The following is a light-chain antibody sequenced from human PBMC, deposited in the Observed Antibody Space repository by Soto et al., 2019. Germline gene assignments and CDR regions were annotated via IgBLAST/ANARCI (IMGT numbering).Light chain of an antibody. CDR3: QKYNSAPLT. CDR2: AAS. J-gene: IGKJ4*01. Sequence: DIQMTQYPSSLSASVGDRVTITCRARQAIRQYLAWYQQKPGKVPKLLIYAASTLQSGVPSRFSGSGSGTDFTLTISSLQPEDVATYYCQKYNSAPLTFGGGTKVEIK. V-gene: IGKV1-27*01. CDR1: QAIRQY.